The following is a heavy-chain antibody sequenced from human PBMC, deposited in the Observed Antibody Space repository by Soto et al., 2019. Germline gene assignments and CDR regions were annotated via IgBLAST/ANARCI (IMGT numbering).Heavy chain of an antibody. D-gene: IGHD2-2*01. CDR1: GFTFSTYA. V-gene: IGHV3-23*01. CDR2: ISAIGGSP. CDR3: AKELYCSGTSCYGFDS. J-gene: IGHJ4*02. Sequence: EVHLLESGGGLVQPGGSLRLSCAASGFTFSTYAMTWVRQAPGKGLEWVSAISAIGGSPYYSDSVKGRFTISRDNDKNTLYLQMNSLRAEDTALYYCAKELYCSGTSCYGFDSWGQGTLVTVSS.